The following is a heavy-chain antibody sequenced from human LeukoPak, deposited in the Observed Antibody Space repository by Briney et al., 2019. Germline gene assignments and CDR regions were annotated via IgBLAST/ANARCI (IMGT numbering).Heavy chain of an antibody. V-gene: IGHV4-34*01. D-gene: IGHD3-22*01. Sequence: PSETLSLTCAVYGGSFSGYYWSWIRQPPGKGLEWIGEINHSGSTNYNPSLKSRVTISVDASKNQFSLKLSSVTAADTAVYYCGRHSPKLHYYDSSGDWFDPWGQGTLVTVSS. CDR2: INHSGST. CDR1: GGSFSGYY. J-gene: IGHJ5*02. CDR3: GRHSPKLHYYDSSGDWFDP.